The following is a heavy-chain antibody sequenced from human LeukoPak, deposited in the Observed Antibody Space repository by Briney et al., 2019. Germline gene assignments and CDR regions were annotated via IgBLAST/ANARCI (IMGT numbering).Heavy chain of an antibody. D-gene: IGHD6-19*01. V-gene: IGHV4-59*08. CDR1: GGSISSHY. J-gene: IGHJ2*01. CDR3: ARQAGETYSTGWYEGYFDL. Sequence: SGTLSLTCTVSGGSISSHYWSWIRQPPGKGLEWIGHIYYIGSTNYNPSLKSRVTISVDTSKNQFSLKLRSVTDADTAVYYCARQAGETYSTGWYEGYFDLWGRGTPVTVSS. CDR2: IYYIGST.